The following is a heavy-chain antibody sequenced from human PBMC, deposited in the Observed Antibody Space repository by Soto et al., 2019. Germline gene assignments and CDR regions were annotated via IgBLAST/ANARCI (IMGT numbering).Heavy chain of an antibody. CDR1: GGSISSYY. J-gene: IGHJ4*02. CDR3: ARDRYSGSYL. Sequence: QVQLQESGPGLVKPSETLSLTCTVSGGSISSYYWSWIRQPPGKGLEWMGYIYYSGSTNYNPSLKSRVTISVDTSKNQFSLKLSSVTAADTAVYYCARDRYSGSYLWGQGTLVTVSS. D-gene: IGHD1-26*01. CDR2: IYYSGST. V-gene: IGHV4-59*01.